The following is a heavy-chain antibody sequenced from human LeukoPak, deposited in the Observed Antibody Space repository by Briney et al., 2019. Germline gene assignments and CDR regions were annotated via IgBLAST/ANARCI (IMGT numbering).Heavy chain of an antibody. CDR3: ARGEDYDILTGYYYYGMDV. Sequence: SVTVSCKASGYTFTGYYMHWVRQAPGQGLEWMGGIIPIFGTANYAQKFQGRVTITADESTSTAYMELSSLRSEDTAVYYCARGEDYDILTGYYYYGMDVWGQGTTVTVSS. CDR2: IIPIFGTA. CDR1: GYTFTGYY. J-gene: IGHJ6*02. D-gene: IGHD3-9*01. V-gene: IGHV1-69*13.